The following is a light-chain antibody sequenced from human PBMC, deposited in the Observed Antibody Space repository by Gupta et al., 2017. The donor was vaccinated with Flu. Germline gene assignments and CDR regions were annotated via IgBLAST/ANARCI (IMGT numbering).Light chain of an antibody. J-gene: IGKJ4*01. CDR2: AAS. Sequence: IPMPQSPSSLSASVGDRVPITCRASQSSSSYLNWYQQKPGKAPKLLIYAASSLQSGVPARFSGSGSGTEFTLTISRLEPEDFATYYCQQSCSTPLTFGGGTKVEIE. V-gene: IGKV1-39*01. CDR3: QQSCSTPLT. CDR1: QSSSSY.